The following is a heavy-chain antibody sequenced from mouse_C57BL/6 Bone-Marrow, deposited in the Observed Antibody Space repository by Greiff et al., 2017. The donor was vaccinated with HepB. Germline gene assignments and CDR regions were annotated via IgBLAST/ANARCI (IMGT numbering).Heavy chain of an antibody. J-gene: IGHJ2*01. D-gene: IGHD1-1*01. CDR1: GFTFSDYG. V-gene: IGHV5-17*01. CDR3: VYGSSFYFDY. Sequence: EVHLVESGGGLVKPGGSLKLSCAASGFTFSDYGMHWVRQAPEKGLEWVAYISSGSSTIYYADTVKGRFTISRDNAKNTLFLQMTSLRSEDTDMYYCVYGSSFYFDYWGQGTTLTVSS. CDR2: ISSGSSTI.